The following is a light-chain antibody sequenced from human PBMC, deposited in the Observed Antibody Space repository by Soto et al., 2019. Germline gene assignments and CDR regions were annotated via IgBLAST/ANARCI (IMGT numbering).Light chain of an antibody. Sequence: DITMTQSPSTLSASVRDRDTITCRASASISSWLAWYQQQPGKAPKLLIYKSSILESGVPSRFSGSGSGTEFTLTISSLQPDDFATYYRQQYNSYSLTFCQGTNVDI. CDR1: ASISSW. CDR3: QQYNSYSLT. J-gene: IGKJ1*01. V-gene: IGKV1-5*03. CDR2: KSS.